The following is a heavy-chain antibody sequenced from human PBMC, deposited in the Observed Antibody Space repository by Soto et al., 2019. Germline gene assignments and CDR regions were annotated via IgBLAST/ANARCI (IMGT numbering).Heavy chain of an antibody. V-gene: IGHV4-39*01. CDR2: IYYSGST. CDR3: ARYLVRGVDFDY. D-gene: IGHD3-10*01. CDR1: GGSISSSSYY. J-gene: IGHJ4*02. Sequence: SETLSLTCTVSGGSISSSSYYWGWIRQPPGKGLEWIGSIYYSGSTYYNPSLKSRVTISVDTSKNQFSLKLSSVTAADTAVYYCARYLVRGVDFDYWGQGTLVTVSS.